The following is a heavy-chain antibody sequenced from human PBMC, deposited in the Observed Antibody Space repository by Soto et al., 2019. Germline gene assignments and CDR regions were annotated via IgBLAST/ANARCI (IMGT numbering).Heavy chain of an antibody. CDR3: AKDHDSSFNYYYGMDV. Sequence: GGSLRLSCAASGFTFSSYAMSWVRQAPGKGLEWVSAISGSGGSTYYADSVKGRFTISRDNSKNTLYLQMNSLRAEDTAVYYCAKDHDSSFNYYYGMDVWGQGTTVTVSS. J-gene: IGHJ6*02. D-gene: IGHD3-22*01. CDR1: GFTFSSYA. V-gene: IGHV3-23*01. CDR2: ISGSGGST.